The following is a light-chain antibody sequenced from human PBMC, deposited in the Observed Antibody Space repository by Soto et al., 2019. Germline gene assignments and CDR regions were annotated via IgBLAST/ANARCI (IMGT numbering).Light chain of an antibody. V-gene: IGLV2-23*01. CDR2: EGS. CDR1: SSDVGTYNL. CDR3: CSYAGGSTYV. J-gene: IGLJ1*01. Sequence: QSALTQPASVSGSPGQSITISCTGTSSDVGTYNLVSWYQHHAGKAPKLMIYEGSKRPSGVSNRFSGSKSGTTASLTISGLQAEDEADYYCCSYAGGSTYVFGTGTKLTVL.